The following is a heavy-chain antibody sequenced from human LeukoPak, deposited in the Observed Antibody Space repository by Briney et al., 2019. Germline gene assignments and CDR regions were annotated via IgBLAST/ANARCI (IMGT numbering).Heavy chain of an antibody. J-gene: IGHJ4*02. D-gene: IGHD2-21*01. Sequence: ASVKVSCKASGYTFTNYDISWVRQATGQGLEWLGWTNPSTGNTGYPQKFQGRVTITTSTSTNTVYMELSGLTSEDTAIYYCAKAYCGGDCYPYFDSWGQGTPVTVSS. CDR1: GYTFTNYD. CDR3: AKAYCGGDCYPYFDS. CDR2: TNPSTGNT. V-gene: IGHV1-8*01.